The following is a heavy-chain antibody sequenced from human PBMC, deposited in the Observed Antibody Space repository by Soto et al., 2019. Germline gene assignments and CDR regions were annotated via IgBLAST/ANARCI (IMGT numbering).Heavy chain of an antibody. Sequence: QVHLVESGGGVVQPGRSLRLSCTASGFTFDRHTMHWVRQSPGKGLEWVALISFDGSLKYDSDSVKGRFSISRDNSKNTVLLEMNSLRPEDTALYYCARTYSSSWNYLDYWGRGVQVIVSS. J-gene: IGHJ4*02. CDR1: GFTFDRHT. CDR3: ARTYSSSWNYLDY. V-gene: IGHV3-30*04. D-gene: IGHD6-13*01. CDR2: ISFDGSLK.